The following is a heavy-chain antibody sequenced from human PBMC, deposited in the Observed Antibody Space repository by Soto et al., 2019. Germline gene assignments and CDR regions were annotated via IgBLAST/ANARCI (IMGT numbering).Heavy chain of an antibody. Sequence: QVQLVQSGAEVKKPGSSVKVSCKASGGTFSSYAISWVRQAPGQGLEWMGGIIPIFGTANYAQKFQGRVTITADEDTSIAYMELSSLRSEDTAVYYCARPRINYDSSGYYYAYYFDYWGQGTLVTVFS. CDR1: GGTFSSYA. D-gene: IGHD3-22*01. V-gene: IGHV1-69*01. J-gene: IGHJ4*02. CDR3: ARPRINYDSSGYYYAYYFDY. CDR2: IIPIFGTA.